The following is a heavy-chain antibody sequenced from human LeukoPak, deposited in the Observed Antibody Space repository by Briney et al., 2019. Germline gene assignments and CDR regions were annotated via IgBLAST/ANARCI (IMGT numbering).Heavy chain of an antibody. CDR2: LSVYNGHT. V-gene: IGHV1-18*01. J-gene: IGHJ5*02. CDR3: AREVNYDYVWGSYRQNWFDP. Sequence: ASVKVSCKASGYSFNSYGIGWVRQAPGQGLEWMGWLSVYNGHTNYAQKLQGRVTMTTDTSTSTAYMELRSLRSDDTAVYYCAREVNYDYVWGSYRQNWFDPWGQGTLVTVSS. CDR1: GYSFNSYG. D-gene: IGHD3-16*02.